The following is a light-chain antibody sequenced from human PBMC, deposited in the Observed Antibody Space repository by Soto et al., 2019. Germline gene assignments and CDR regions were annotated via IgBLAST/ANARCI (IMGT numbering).Light chain of an antibody. V-gene: IGLV2-8*01. CDR1: SSDVGGYNY. J-gene: IGLJ1*01. CDR2: EVN. Sequence: QSALTQPPSASGSPGQSVTISCTGTSSDVGGYNYVSWYQQHPGKAPKLMIYEVNKRPSGVPDRFSGSKSGNTASLSVSGLQAEDEADYDCTSYSGSNILYVFGTGTKLTVL. CDR3: TSYSGSNILYV.